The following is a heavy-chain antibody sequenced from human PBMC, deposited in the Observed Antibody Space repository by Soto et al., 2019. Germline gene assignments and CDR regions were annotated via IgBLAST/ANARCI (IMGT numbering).Heavy chain of an antibody. D-gene: IGHD3-10*01. V-gene: IGHV4-30-2*02. CDR2: TYHSGNP. CDR3: ARENRPFRYYYGSGSYYEYHFDY. CDR1: GHTISTGGYT. J-gene: IGHJ4*02. Sequence: TLSLTCGVSGHTISTGGYTWAWLRQPPGKALEWIGHTYHSGNPYYNPSLKSRVTISVDTSKNQFSLKLSSVTAADTAVYYCARENRPFRYYYGSGSYYEYHFDYWGQGTLVTVSS.